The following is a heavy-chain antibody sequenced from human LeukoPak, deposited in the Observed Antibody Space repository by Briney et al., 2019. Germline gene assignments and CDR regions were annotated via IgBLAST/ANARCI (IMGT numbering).Heavy chain of an antibody. CDR1: GYTFTGYF. D-gene: IGHD2-15*01. V-gene: IGHV1-2*02. Sequence: ASVKVSCKASGYTFTGYFMHWVRQAPGQGLEWMGWINPGSGDTKYAQKFQGRVTMTRDTSISTAYMELSRLRSDDTAVYYCARDSGTPDFDYWGQGTLVTVSS. CDR3: ARDSGTPDFDY. CDR2: INPGSGDT. J-gene: IGHJ4*02.